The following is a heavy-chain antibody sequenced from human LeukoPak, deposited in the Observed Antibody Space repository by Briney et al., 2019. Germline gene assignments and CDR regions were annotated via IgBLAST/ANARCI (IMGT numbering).Heavy chain of an antibody. J-gene: IGHJ4*02. CDR2: IYPGDSDT. CDR3: ARGVSGDWNYFYFDY. V-gene: IGHV5-51*01. CDR1: GYSFTSYW. D-gene: IGHD1-7*01. Sequence: GESLKISCKGSGYSFTSYWIGWVRQMPGIGLEWMGIIYPGDSDTRYSPSFQGQVTISADKSISTAYLQWSSLKASDTAMYYCARGVSGDWNYFYFDYWGQGTLVTVSS.